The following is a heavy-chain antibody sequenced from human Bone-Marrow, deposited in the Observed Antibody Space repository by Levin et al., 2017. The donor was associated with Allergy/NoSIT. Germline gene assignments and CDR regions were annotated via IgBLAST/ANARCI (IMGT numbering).Heavy chain of an antibody. D-gene: IGHD1-7*01. V-gene: IGHV3-66*01. J-gene: IGHJ4*02. Sequence: GESLKISCAASGFTVSRNYMSWVRQAPGKGLEWVSLIYSGGDTQYADSVKGRFTISRDNSKNTLYLQMNSLRVDDTAVYYCARDGPGTATGTPWGQGTVVTVSS. CDR2: IYSGGDT. CDR1: GFTVSRNY. CDR3: ARDGPGTATGTP.